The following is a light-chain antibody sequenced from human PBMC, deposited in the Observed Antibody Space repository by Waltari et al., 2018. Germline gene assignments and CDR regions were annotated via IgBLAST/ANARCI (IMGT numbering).Light chain of an antibody. V-gene: IGKV1-39*01. J-gene: IGKJ2*01. Sequence: DIQMTQSPSSLSASVGDRVTITCRASQSISSYLNWYQQKPGKAPKLLIYASSSLQGGVPSRFSGSGAGTDFTVTISSLQPEDFATYYCQQSYSTPPAFGQGTKLEIK. CDR2: ASS. CDR1: QSISSY. CDR3: QQSYSTPPA.